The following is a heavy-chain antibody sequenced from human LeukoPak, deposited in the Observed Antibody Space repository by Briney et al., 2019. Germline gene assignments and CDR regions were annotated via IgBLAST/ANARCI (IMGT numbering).Heavy chain of an antibody. CDR2: IYTSGST. CDR3: ARDSAEDGWFGEPITAFDY. CDR1: GGSISSYY. Sequence: PSETLSLTCTVSGGSISSYYWSWIRQPAGKGLEWIGRIYTSGSTNYNPSLKSRVTMSVDTSKNQFSLKLSSVTAADTAVYYCARDSAEDGWFGEPITAFDYWGQGTLVTVSS. V-gene: IGHV4-4*07. J-gene: IGHJ4*02. D-gene: IGHD3-10*01.